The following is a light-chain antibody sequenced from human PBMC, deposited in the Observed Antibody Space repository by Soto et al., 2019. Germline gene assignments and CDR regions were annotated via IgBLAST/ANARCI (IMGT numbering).Light chain of an antibody. CDR3: SSYAGSNNHVV. CDR2: EVS. CDR1: SSDVGAYNH. V-gene: IGLV2-8*01. J-gene: IGLJ2*01. Sequence: QSALTQPPSASGSPGQSVTISCTGTSSDVGAYNHVSWYQQHPGKAPKLMIYEVSKRPSGVPDRFSGSKSGNTASLTVSGLQAEDEADYYCSSYAGSNNHVVFGGGTKLTVL.